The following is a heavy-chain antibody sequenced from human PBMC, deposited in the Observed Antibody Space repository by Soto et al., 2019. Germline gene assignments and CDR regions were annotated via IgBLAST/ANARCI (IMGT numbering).Heavy chain of an antibody. J-gene: IGHJ5*02. CDR3: ARGADWLWNWFDP. CDR1: GGSISSGGYY. V-gene: IGHV4-31*03. Sequence: QVQLQESGPGLVKPSQTLSLTCTVSGGSISSGGYYWSWIRQHPGKGLEWIGYIYYSGSTYYNPSLKSRVTIAVDTSKNQFSLKLSSVTAADTAVYYCARGADWLWNWFDPWGQGTLVTVSS. CDR2: IYYSGST. D-gene: IGHD3-9*01.